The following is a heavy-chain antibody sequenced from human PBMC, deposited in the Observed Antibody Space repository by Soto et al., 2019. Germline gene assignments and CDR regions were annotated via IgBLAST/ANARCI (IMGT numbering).Heavy chain of an antibody. V-gene: IGHV1-3*01. J-gene: IGHJ3*02. CDR1: GYTFTSYA. Sequence: QVQLVQSGAEVKKPGASVKVSCKASGYTFTSYAMHWVRQAPGQRLEWMGWINAGNGNTKYSQKFQGRVTIIRDTSASTAYMELSSLRSEDTAVYYCASLSGTGGSAFDIWGQGTMVTVSS. D-gene: IGHD3-16*01. CDR3: ASLSGTGGSAFDI. CDR2: INAGNGNT.